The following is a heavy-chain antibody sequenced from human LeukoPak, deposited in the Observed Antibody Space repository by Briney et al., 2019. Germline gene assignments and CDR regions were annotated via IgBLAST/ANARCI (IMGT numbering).Heavy chain of an antibody. D-gene: IGHD2-8*02. CDR3: ARGRWTSHTVGYYFDH. Sequence: ASVKVSCKASGYTFTGYYMHWVRQAPGQGLEWMGWINPNSGGTNYAQKFQGRVTITRDTSASTAYMELSSLRSEDMAVYYCARGRWTSHTVGYYFDHWGQGTLVTVSS. CDR1: GYTFTGYY. CDR2: INPNSGGT. V-gene: IGHV1-2*02. J-gene: IGHJ4*02.